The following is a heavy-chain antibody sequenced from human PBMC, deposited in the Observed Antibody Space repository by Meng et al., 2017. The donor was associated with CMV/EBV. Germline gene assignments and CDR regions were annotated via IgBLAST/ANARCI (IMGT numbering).Heavy chain of an antibody. CDR2: IRYDGSNK. V-gene: IGHV3-30*02. Sequence: LSLTCAASGFTFSSYGMHWVRQAPGKGLEWVAFIRYDGSNKYYADSVKGRFTISRDNSKNTRYLQMNSLRAEDTAVYHCAKDLGDIVVVPAAQPLGGMDVWGQGTTVTVSS. J-gene: IGHJ6*02. CDR1: GFTFSSYG. CDR3: AKDLGDIVVVPAAQPLGGMDV. D-gene: IGHD2-2*01.